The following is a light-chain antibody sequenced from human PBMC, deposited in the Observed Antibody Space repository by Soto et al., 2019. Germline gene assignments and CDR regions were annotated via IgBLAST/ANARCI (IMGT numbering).Light chain of an antibody. CDR2: EGS. CDR1: SSDVGAYNL. J-gene: IGLJ1*01. CDR3: CSYACSDTHYL. Sequence: QSVLTQPASVSGSPGQSITISCTGTSSDVGAYNLVSWYQHHPGKAPKLMIYEGSKRPSGVSNRFSASKSGNTASLTISGLQAEDEADYHCCSYACSDTHYLFGTGTKFTV. V-gene: IGLV2-23*01.